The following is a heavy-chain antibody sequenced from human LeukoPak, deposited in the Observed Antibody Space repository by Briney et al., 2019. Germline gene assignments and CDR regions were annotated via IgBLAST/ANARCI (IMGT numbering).Heavy chain of an antibody. CDR3: ARDQGDGSLDY. CDR1: GVSISRRSDY. CDR2: FSYDGSP. V-gene: IGHV4-39*02. Sequence: SETLSLTCSVSGVSISRRSDYWGGIRQPPGKGLEWIGSFSYDGSPYYNPPLKRRVTISGDTSKNQFSLKLRYVTAADTAVYYCARDQGDGSLDYWGQGTLVTVSS. D-gene: IGHD5-24*01. J-gene: IGHJ4*02.